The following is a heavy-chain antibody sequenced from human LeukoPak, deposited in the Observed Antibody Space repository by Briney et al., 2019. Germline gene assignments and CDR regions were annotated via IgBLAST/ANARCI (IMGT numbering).Heavy chain of an antibody. V-gene: IGHV3-30-3*01. J-gene: IGHJ6*02. CDR1: GFTFSSYA. CDR3: AKVFTGSEGYYDFWSGPYYYYGMDV. Sequence: GGSLRLSCAASGFTFSSYAMHWVRQAPGKGLEWVAVISYDGSNKYYADSVKGRFTISRDNSKNTLYLQMNSLRAEDTAVYYCAKVFTGSEGYYDFWSGPYYYYGMDVWGQGTTVTVSS. D-gene: IGHD3-3*01. CDR2: ISYDGSNK.